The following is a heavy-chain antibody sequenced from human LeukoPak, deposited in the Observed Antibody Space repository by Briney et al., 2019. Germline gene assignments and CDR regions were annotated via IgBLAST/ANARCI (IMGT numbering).Heavy chain of an antibody. CDR3: ARDLLSRMTGTGAYYYGMDV. D-gene: IGHD2/OR15-2a*01. V-gene: IGHV3-21*01. CDR2: ISSSSSYI. CDR1: GFTFTTYS. Sequence: GGSLRLSCAASGFTFTTYSMNWVRQAPGKGLEWVSSISSSSSYIFYADSVKGRFTISRDNAKNSLYLQVNSLRAEDTAVYYCARDLLSRMTGTGAYYYGMDVWGQGTAVTVSS. J-gene: IGHJ6*02.